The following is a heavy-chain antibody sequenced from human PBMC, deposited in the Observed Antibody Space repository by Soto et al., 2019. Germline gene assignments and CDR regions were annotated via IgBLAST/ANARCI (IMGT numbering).Heavy chain of an antibody. CDR2: ISSSSSYI. V-gene: IGHV3-21*01. Sequence: PGGSLRLSCVASGFNFKAYSMNWVRQSPGKGLEWVSSISSSSSYIYYADSVKGRFTISRDNAKNSLYLQMNSLRAEDTAVYYCARVPIAAAGTFDPWGQGTLVTVSS. CDR1: GFNFKAYS. CDR3: ARVPIAAAGTFDP. J-gene: IGHJ5*02. D-gene: IGHD6-13*01.